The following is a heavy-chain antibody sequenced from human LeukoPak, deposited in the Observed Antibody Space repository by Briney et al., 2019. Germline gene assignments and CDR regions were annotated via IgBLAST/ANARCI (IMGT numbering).Heavy chain of an antibody. CDR3: AAKKGGTASFDY. D-gene: IGHD1-7*01. CDR1: GFSFGDYA. CDR2: ISRDSRTI. V-gene: IGHV3-9*01. Sequence: GRSLSLSCAASGFSFGDYAMHWVRQAPGKGLEWVSGISRDSRTIVYADSVKGRFTISRDSAKNSLYLQMGSLTTEDTAFYYCAAKKGGTASFDYWGQGTLVTVSP. J-gene: IGHJ4*02.